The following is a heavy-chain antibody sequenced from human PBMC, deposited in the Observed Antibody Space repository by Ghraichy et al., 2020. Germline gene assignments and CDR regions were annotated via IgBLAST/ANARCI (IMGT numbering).Heavy chain of an antibody. Sequence: VKVSCKASGGTFSSYAISWVRQAPGQGLEWMGGIIPIFGTANYAQKFQGRVTITADESTSTAYMELSSLRSEDTAVYYCARGYRDSNAFDIWGQGTMVTVSS. V-gene: IGHV1-69*13. CDR1: GGTFSSYA. CDR3: ARGYRDSNAFDI. CDR2: IIPIFGTA. J-gene: IGHJ3*02. D-gene: IGHD5-24*01.